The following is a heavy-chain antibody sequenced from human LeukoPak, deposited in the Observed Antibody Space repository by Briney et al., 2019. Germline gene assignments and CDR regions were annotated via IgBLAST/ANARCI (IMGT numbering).Heavy chain of an antibody. CDR2: INPNSGGT. V-gene: IGHV1-2*02. CDR1: GYTFTGYY. J-gene: IGHJ4*02. Sequence: ASVKVSCKASGYTFTGYYMHWVRQAPGQGLEWMGWINPNSGGTNYAQKFQGRVTMTRDTSISTAYMELSRLRSGDTAVYYCARDYQGSSWPDYWGQGTLVTVSS. CDR3: ARDYQGSSWPDY. D-gene: IGHD6-13*01.